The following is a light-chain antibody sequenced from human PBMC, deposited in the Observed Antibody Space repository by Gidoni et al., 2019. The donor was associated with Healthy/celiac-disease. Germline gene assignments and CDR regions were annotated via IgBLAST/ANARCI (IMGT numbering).Light chain of an antibody. CDR3: QSADSSGTYVV. V-gene: IGLV3-25*03. Sequence: SYELTQPHSLSVSPGQTARITCSGDALPNQYAYWSQQKPGQAPVLVIYNDSERPSGIPERFSGSSSGTTVTLTISGVQAEDEADYYCQSADSSGTYVVFGGGTKLTVL. CDR2: NDS. J-gene: IGLJ2*01. CDR1: ALPNQY.